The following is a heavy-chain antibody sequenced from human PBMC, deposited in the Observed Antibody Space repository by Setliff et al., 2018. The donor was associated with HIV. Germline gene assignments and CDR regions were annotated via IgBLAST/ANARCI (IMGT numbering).Heavy chain of an antibody. V-gene: IGHV3-7*03. CDR2: IKEDGSEK. D-gene: IGHD3-10*01. J-gene: IGHJ3*01. CDR1: GFTFSSYW. Sequence: PGGSLRLSCAASGFTFSSYWMSWVRQAPGKGLEWVANIKEDGSEKYHVDSVKGRFTISRDNAKNSLYLQMNSLRAEDTAVYYCVRDGPPRGAFDVWGQGTLVTVSS. CDR3: VRDGPPRGAFDV.